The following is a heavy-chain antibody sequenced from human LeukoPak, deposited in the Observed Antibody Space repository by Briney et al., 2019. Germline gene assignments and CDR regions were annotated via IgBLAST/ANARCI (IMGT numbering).Heavy chain of an antibody. CDR3: ARDRIAAAGDFDY. D-gene: IGHD6-13*01. CDR1: GGTFSSYA. CDR2: IIPISGTA. Sequence: SVKVSCKASGGTFSSYAISWVRQAPGQGLEWMGRIIPISGTANYAQKFQGRVTITTDESTSTAYMELSSLRSEDTAVYYCARDRIAAAGDFDYWGQGTLVTVSS. J-gene: IGHJ4*02. V-gene: IGHV1-69*05.